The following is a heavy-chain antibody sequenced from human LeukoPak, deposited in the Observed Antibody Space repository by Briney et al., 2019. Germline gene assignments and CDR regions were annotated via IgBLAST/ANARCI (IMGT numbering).Heavy chain of an antibody. Sequence: ASVKVSCKASGYTFTSYGISWVRQAPGQGLEWMGWISAYNGNTNYAQKLQGRVTMTTDTSTSTAYMELRSLRSDDTAVYYCATGRTCGYSGYDCVCSWFDPWGQGTLVTVSS. CDR2: ISAYNGNT. D-gene: IGHD5-12*01. CDR1: GYTFTSYG. V-gene: IGHV1-18*01. CDR3: ATGRTCGYSGYDCVCSWFDP. J-gene: IGHJ5*02.